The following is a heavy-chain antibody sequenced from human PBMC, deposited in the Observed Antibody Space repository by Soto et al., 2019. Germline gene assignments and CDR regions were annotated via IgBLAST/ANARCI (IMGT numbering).Heavy chain of an antibody. J-gene: IGHJ4*02. D-gene: IGHD2-15*01. CDR2: IYYNGSP. CDR1: GGSISSGNYY. Sequence: PSETLSLTCTVSGGSISSGNYYWNWIRQHPGKGLECIGNIYYNGSPYYNPSLKSRVTISVDTSKNQFFLKLSSVTAADTAVYYCARGYCSGGSCYQTFDYWGLGTLVTVSS. CDR3: ARGYCSGGSCYQTFDY. V-gene: IGHV4-31*03.